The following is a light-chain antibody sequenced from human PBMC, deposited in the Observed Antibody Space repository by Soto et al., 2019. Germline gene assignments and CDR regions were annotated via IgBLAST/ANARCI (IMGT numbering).Light chain of an antibody. CDR3: QQYNNWPLT. V-gene: IGKV3-15*01. CDR2: GAS. Sequence: EIVMTQSPATLSVSPGERATLSCRASQSVSSNLAWYQQKPGQAPRLLIYGASTRATGIPARFSGGGSGTEFTLSISSLQSEDFAVYYCQQYNNWPLTFGQGTKLETK. J-gene: IGKJ2*01. CDR1: QSVSSN.